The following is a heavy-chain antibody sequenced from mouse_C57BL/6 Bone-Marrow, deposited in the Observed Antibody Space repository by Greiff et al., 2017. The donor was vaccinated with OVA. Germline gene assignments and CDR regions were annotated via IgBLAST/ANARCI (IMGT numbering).Heavy chain of an antibody. V-gene: IGHV1-81*01. CDR2: IYPRSGNT. CDR3: ARPYYGSPYAMDY. D-gene: IGHD1-1*01. CDR1: GYTFTSYG. Sequence: VQLQESGAELARPGASVKLSCKASGYTFTSYGISWVKQRTGQGLEWIGEIYPRSGNTYYNEKFKGKATLTADKSSSTAYMELRSLTSEDYAVYFCARPYYGSPYAMDYWGQGTSVTVSS. J-gene: IGHJ4*01.